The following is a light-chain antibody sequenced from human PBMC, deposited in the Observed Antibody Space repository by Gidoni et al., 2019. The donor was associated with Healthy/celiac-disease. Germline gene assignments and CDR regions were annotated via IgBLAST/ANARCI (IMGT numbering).Light chain of an antibody. Sequence: DIQMTHSPSSLSASVGDRVTITCRASQSIRSYLNWYQQKPGKAPKLLIYAATSLQSGVPSRFSCSGSGTDFTLTISSLQPEDFATYYCQQSYRTPPTFGQGTKVEIK. CDR2: AAT. CDR3: QQSYRTPPT. J-gene: IGKJ1*01. CDR1: QSIRSY. V-gene: IGKV1-39*01.